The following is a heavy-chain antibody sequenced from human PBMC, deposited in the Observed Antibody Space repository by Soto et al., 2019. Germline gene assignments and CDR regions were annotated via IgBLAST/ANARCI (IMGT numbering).Heavy chain of an antibody. J-gene: IGHJ4*02. CDR2: ISYDGSNK. Sequence: GGSLRLSCAASGFTFSSYAMHWVRQAPGKGLEWVAVISYDGSNKYYADSVKGRFTISRDNSKNTLYLQMNSLRAEDTAVYYCAREDTAMVESSYFDYWGQGTLVTVSS. CDR3: AREDTAMVESSYFDY. D-gene: IGHD5-18*01. V-gene: IGHV3-30-3*01. CDR1: GFTFSSYA.